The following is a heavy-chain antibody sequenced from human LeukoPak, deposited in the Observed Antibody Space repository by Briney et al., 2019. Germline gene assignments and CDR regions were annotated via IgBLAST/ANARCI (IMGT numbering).Heavy chain of an antibody. CDR1: RYTFTSYG. CDR2: ISTYNGNT. Sequence: ASVKVSCKASRYTFTSYGINWVRQAPGQGLEWMGWISTYNGNTNYAQKLQGRVTMTTDTSTSTAYMELRSLRSDDTAVYYCARGLHRVVVRGVPHYYYYMDVWGKGTTVTISS. V-gene: IGHV1-18*01. J-gene: IGHJ6*03. CDR3: ARGLHRVVVRGVPHYYYYMDV. D-gene: IGHD3-10*01.